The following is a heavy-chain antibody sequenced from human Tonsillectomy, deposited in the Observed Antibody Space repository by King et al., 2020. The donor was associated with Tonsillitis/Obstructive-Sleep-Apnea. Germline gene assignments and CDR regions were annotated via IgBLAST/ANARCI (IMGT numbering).Heavy chain of an antibody. J-gene: IGHJ5*02. CDR2: IKSKTDGGTT. CDR3: IRGSSRFDP. CDR1: GFTFSNAW. V-gene: IGHV3-15*01. Sequence: QLVQSGGGLVKPGGSLRLFCAASGFTFSNAWMSWVRQAPGEGLGWGCRIKSKTDGGTTDSAAPVKGRFTSSSDDSKNTLYLQMNSLKTEDTAVYYCIRGSSRFDPWGQGTLVTVSS. D-gene: IGHD2/OR15-2a*01.